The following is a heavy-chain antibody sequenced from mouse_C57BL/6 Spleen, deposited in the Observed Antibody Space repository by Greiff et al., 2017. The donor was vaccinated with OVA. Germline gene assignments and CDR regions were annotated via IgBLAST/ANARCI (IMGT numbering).Heavy chain of an antibody. D-gene: IGHD3-2*02. V-gene: IGHV14-4*01. CDR2: IDPENGDT. Sequence: VQLKQSGAELVRPGASVKLSCTASGFNIKDDYMHWVKQRPEQGLEWIGWIDPENGDTEYASKFQGKATITADTSSNTAYLQLSSQTSEDTAVYYYTTSLDSSGYVLYAMNYWGQGTSVTVSS. CDR3: TTSLDSSGYVLYAMNY. J-gene: IGHJ4*01. CDR1: GFNIKDDY.